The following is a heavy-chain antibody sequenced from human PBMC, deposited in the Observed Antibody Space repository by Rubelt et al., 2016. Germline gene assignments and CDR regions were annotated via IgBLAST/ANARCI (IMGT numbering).Heavy chain of an antibody. Sequence: RLARTYYKSKWYNHYAPSVKSRIAINPATSQNQFSLQLNSVTPEVTAMYYCARVYGGYSFDLWGRGTLVTVSS. D-gene: IGHD3-16*01. V-gene: IGHV6-1*01. CDR2: TYYKSKWYN. J-gene: IGHJ2*01. CDR3: ARVYGGYSFDL.